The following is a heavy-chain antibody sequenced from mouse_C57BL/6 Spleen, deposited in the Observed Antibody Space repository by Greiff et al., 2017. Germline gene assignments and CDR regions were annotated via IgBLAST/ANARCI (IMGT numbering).Heavy chain of an antibody. CDR1: GYTFTSYW. J-gene: IGHJ4*01. V-gene: IGHV1-69*01. CDR2: IDPSDSYT. CDR3: ARWGSYYAMDY. Sequence: QVQLQQPGAELVMPGASVKLSCKASGYTFTSYWMHWVKQRPGQGLEWIGEIDPSDSYTNYNQKFKGKSTLTVDKSSSTACMQLSSLTSEDSAVYYCARWGSYYAMDYWGQGTSVTVSS.